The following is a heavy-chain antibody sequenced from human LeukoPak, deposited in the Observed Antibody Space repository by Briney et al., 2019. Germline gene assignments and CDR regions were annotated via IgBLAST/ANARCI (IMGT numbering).Heavy chain of an antibody. D-gene: IGHD2-2*01. J-gene: IGHJ4*02. CDR1: GFTFGSYT. CDR2: ITGGGDNT. CDR3: AKARLIYQLLSIPDS. Sequence: GGSLRLSCAASGFTFGSYTMTWLRQAPGKGLEWVSAITGGGDNTYYADSVKGRFTVSRDNSKNTLYLQMSSLRAEDTAIYYCAKARLIYQLLSIPDSWGQGTLVTVSS. V-gene: IGHV3-23*01.